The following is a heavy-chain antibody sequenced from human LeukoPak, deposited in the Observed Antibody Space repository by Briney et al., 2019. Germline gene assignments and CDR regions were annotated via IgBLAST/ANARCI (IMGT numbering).Heavy chain of an antibody. Sequence: PGGSLRLSCAASGFTFSSYGMHWVRQAPGKGLEWVAVISYDGSNKYYADSVKGRFTISRDNSKNTLYLQMNSLRAEDTAVYYCAKDRAATGLVGATPYYYYYYGMDVWGQGTTVTVSS. CDR3: AKDRAATGLVGATPYYYYYYGMDV. J-gene: IGHJ6*02. D-gene: IGHD1-26*01. CDR1: GFTFSSYG. CDR2: ISYDGSNK. V-gene: IGHV3-30*18.